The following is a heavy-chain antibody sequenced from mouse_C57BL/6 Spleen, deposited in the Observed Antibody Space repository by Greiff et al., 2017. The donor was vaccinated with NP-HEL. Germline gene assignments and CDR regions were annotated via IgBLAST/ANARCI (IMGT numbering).Heavy chain of an antibody. CDR1: GYTFTSYW. CDR3: ARLGRNYFDY. J-gene: IGHJ2*01. D-gene: IGHD4-1*01. Sequence: VQLQQPGAELVKPGASVKLSCKASGYTFTSYWMQWVKQRPGQGLEWIGEIDPSDSYTNYNQKFKGKATLTVDTSSSTAYMQLSRLTSENSAVYYCARLGRNYFDYWGKGTTLTVSS. V-gene: IGHV1-50*01. CDR2: IDPSDSYT.